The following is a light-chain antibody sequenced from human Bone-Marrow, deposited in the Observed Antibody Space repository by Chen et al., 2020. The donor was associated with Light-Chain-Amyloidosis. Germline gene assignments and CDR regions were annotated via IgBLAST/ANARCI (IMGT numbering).Light chain of an antibody. V-gene: IGLV3-21*02. J-gene: IGLJ3*02. Sequence: SYVLTQPSSVSVAPGQTATIACGGNNIGSTSVHWYQQTPGQAPLLVVYDDSDRPSGIPERLSGSNAGNTATLTISRVEAGDEADYCCQVWDRSSDRPVVGGGTKLTVL. CDR1: NIGSTS. CDR2: DDS. CDR3: QVWDRSSDRPV.